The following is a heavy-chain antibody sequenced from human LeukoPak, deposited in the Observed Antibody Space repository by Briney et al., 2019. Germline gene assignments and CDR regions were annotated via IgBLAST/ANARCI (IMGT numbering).Heavy chain of an antibody. D-gene: IGHD3-10*01. J-gene: IGHJ5*02. CDR2: ISWNSGSI. CDR1: GFTFDDYA. CDR3: AKDRSPGGSNWFDP. Sequence: RSGGSLRLSCAASGFTFDDYAMHWVRQAPGKGLEWVPGISWNSGSIGYADSVKGRFTISRDNAKNSLYLQMNSLGAEDTALYYCAKDRSPGGSNWFDPWGQGTLVTVSS. V-gene: IGHV3-9*01.